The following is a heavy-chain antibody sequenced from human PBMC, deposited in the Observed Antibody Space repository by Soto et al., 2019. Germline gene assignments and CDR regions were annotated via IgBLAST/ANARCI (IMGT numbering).Heavy chain of an antibody. D-gene: IGHD2-2*02. Sequence: WIGEINHSGSTNYNPSLKSRVTISVDTSKNQFSLKLSSVTAADTAVYYCARVPAQNCSSTSCYIDYYYYYGMDVWGQGTTVTVSS. CDR3: ARVPAQNCSSTSCYIDYYYYYGMDV. V-gene: IGHV4-34*01. CDR2: INHSGST. J-gene: IGHJ6*02.